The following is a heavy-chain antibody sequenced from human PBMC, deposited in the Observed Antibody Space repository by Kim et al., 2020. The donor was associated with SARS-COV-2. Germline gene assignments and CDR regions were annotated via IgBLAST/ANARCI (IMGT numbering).Heavy chain of an antibody. CDR3: ARPLSGVDLCGMDV. Sequence: SETLSLTCAVYGGSFSGYYWSWIRQPPGKGLEWIGEINHSGSTNYNPSLKSRVTISVDTSKNQFSLKLSSVTAADTAVYYCARPLSGVDLCGMDVWGQGTTVTVSS. CDR1: GGSFSGYY. D-gene: IGHD3-10*01. CDR2: INHSGST. V-gene: IGHV4-34*01. J-gene: IGHJ6*02.